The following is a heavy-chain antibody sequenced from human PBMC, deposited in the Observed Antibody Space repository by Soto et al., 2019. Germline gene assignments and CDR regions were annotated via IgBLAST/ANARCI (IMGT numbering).Heavy chain of an antibody. CDR2: IKSKTDGGTT. D-gene: IGHD6-6*01. V-gene: IGHV3-15*07. J-gene: IGHJ6*02. Sequence: GGSLRLSCAASGFTFSNAWMNWVRQAPGKGLEWVGRIKSKTDGGTTDYAAPVKGRFTISRDDSKNTLYLQMNSLKTEDTAVYYCTTEIEQPVSYPYYYGMDVWGQGTTVTVSS. CDR1: GFTFSNAW. CDR3: TTEIEQPVSYPYYYGMDV.